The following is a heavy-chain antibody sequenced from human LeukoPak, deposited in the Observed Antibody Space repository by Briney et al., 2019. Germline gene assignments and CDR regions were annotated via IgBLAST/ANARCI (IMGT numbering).Heavy chain of an antibody. CDR2: IYWDDDK. V-gene: IGHV2-5*02. CDR1: GFSLSTSGVG. Sequence: SGPTLVKPTQTLTLTCTFFGFSLSTSGVGVGWIRQPPGKALEWLALIYWDDDKRYSPSVRSRVTITKDTSKNQVVLTMTNMDPVETAIYYCAHWTHYDRSGYYPVYWGQGTLVTVSS. CDR3: AHWTHYDRSGYYPVY. D-gene: IGHD3-22*01. J-gene: IGHJ4*02.